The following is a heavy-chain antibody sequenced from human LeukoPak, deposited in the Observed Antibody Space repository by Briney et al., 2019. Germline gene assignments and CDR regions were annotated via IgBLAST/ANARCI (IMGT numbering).Heavy chain of an antibody. V-gene: IGHV1-58*02. Sequence: SVKVSCKASGFTFTSSAMQWVRQARGQRLEWIGWIVVGSGNTNYAQKFQERVTITRGMSTSTAYMELSSLRSEDTAVYYCAADRDAYYYDSSGYPNWFDPWGQGTLVTVSS. CDR2: IVVGSGNT. D-gene: IGHD3-22*01. CDR1: GFTFTSSA. CDR3: AADRDAYYYDSSGYPNWFDP. J-gene: IGHJ5*02.